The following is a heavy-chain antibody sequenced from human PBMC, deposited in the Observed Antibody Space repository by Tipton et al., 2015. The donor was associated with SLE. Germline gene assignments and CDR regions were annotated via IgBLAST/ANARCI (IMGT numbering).Heavy chain of an antibody. CDR3: ARVDYGDSGGGPFDI. J-gene: IGHJ3*02. Sequence: TLSLTCTVSGGSISSYYWSWIRQPPGKGLEWIGYIYYSGSTNYNPSLKSRVTISVDTSKNQFSLKLSSVTAADTAVYYCARVDYGDSGGGPFDIWGQGTMVTLSS. V-gene: IGHV4-59*01. D-gene: IGHD4-17*01. CDR1: GGSISSYY. CDR2: IYYSGST.